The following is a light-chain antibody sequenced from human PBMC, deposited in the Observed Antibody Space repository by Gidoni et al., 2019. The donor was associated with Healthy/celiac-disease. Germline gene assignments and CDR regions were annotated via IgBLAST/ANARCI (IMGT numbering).Light chain of an antibody. V-gene: IGKV4-1*01. CDR2: CAS. J-gene: IGKJ4*01. Sequence: DIVTTQSPDPLAVSLGERATINCKSSQSVLYSSNNKNNLAWYQQKPGQPPKLLIYCASTRESGVPDRFSGSGSGTDFTLTISSLQAEDVAVYYCQQYYSTPLTFGGGTRVEIK. CDR1: QSVLYSSNNKNN. CDR3: QQYYSTPLT.